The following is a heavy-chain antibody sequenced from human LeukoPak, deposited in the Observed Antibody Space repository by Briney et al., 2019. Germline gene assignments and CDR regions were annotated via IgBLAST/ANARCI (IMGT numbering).Heavy chain of an antibody. CDR1: GGPISSGNYY. Sequence: SETLSLTCTVSGGPISSGNYYWNWIRQPAGKGLEWIGRVHSSGSTNHNPSLKSRVTISRDTSKNQFSVIVSSVSAADTAIRFCARSKGDYGSGSLGYWGQGILVTVSS. D-gene: IGHD3-10*01. V-gene: IGHV4-61*02. CDR3: ARSKGDYGSGSLGY. J-gene: IGHJ4*02. CDR2: VHSSGST.